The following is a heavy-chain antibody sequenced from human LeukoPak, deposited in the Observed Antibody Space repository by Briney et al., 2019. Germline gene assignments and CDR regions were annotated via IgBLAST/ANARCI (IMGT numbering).Heavy chain of an antibody. Sequence: GGSLRLSCAASGFTFSTYSMNWVRQAPGKGLEWVSYISGSSGTIYYADSVKGRFTISRDNAKNSLYLQMNSLGAEDTAVYYCARRSEFGVLYYMDVWGKGTTVTVS. CDR3: ARRSEFGVLYYMDV. J-gene: IGHJ6*03. CDR1: GFTFSTYS. CDR2: ISGSSGTI. V-gene: IGHV3-48*01. D-gene: IGHD3-16*01.